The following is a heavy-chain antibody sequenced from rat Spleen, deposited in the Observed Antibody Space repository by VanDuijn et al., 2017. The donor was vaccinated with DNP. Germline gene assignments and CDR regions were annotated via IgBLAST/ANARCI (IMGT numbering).Heavy chain of an antibody. CDR3: NRNEFGQPGVY. D-gene: IGHD1-4*01. CDR2: IWSGGNT. J-gene: IGHJ2*01. CDR1: GFSLTSYN. Sequence: QVQLKESGPGLVQPSRTLSLTCTVSGFSLTSYNVHWVRQPPGKGLEWMGVIWSGGNTDYNSALKPRLRISRDTSESRVFLTVNSLQTEDTGIYYCNRNEFGQPGVYWGQGVMVTVSS. V-gene: IGHV2S13*01.